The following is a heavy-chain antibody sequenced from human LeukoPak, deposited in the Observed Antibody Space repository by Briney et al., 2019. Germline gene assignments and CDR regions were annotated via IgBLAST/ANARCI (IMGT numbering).Heavy chain of an antibody. V-gene: IGHV3-13*01. Sequence: PGGSLRLSCAASGFTFSSYDMHWVRQATGKGLEWVSAIGTAGDTYYPGSVKGRFTISRENAKNSLYLQMNSLRAGDTAVYYCARSAVTTSRNDAFDIWGQGTMVTVSS. CDR2: IGTAGDT. CDR1: GFTFSSYD. D-gene: IGHD4-17*01. J-gene: IGHJ3*02. CDR3: ARSAVTTSRNDAFDI.